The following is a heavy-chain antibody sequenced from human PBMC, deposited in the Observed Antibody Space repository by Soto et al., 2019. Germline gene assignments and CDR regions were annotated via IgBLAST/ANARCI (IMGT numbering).Heavy chain of an antibody. J-gene: IGHJ4*02. V-gene: IGHV2-5*02. CDR1: GFSLSTSGVG. D-gene: IGHD3-10*01. CDR2: IYWDDDK. Sequence: QITLKESGPTLVKPTQTLTLTCTFSGFSLSTSGVGVGWIRQPPGKALEWLALIYWDDDKRYSPSLKSRLTITKDTSKDQVVLTVTYMDPVDTATYYCAHRAQTGLLDYWGQGTLVTVSS. CDR3: AHRAQTGLLDY.